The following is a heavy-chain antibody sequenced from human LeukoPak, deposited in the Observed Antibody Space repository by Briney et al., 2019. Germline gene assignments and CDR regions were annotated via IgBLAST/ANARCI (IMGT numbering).Heavy chain of an antibody. V-gene: IGHV3-72*01. J-gene: IGHJ4*02. CDR1: GFTFSDHY. Sequence: GGSLRLSCAASGFTFSDHYTDWVRQAPGKGLEWVGRITNKATSYTTEYAASVKGRFTISRDDSKNSLYLQMDSLKTEDSAVYYCTRCEQRYYDIWGQGTLVTVSS. D-gene: IGHD3-9*01. CDR2: ITNKATSYTT. CDR3: TRCEQRYYDI.